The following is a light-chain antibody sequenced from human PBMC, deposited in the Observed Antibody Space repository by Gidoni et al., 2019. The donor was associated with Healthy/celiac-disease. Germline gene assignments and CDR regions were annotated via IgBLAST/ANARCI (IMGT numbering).Light chain of an antibody. Sequence: DIQLTQAPSFLSASVGDRVTITCRASQGISSYLAWYQPKPGKAPTLLLYAASTLQSGVPSRFSGSGSGTEFTLTIISLQPEDFATYYCQQLNSYPLFTFGPGTKVDIK. J-gene: IGKJ3*01. CDR3: QQLNSYPLFT. CDR2: AAS. V-gene: IGKV1-9*01. CDR1: QGISSY.